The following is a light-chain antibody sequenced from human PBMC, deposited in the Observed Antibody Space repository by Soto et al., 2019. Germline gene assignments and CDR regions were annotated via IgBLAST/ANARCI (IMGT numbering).Light chain of an antibody. Sequence: QSALTQPASVSGSPGQSITISCTGTSRDFGGYNYVSWHQQHPGEAPKVIITEVSNRPSGVSNRFSGSKSGNTASLTISGLQAEDEADYYCSSYISSSTFVVFGGGTKLTVL. J-gene: IGLJ2*01. CDR1: SRDFGGYNY. CDR2: EVS. CDR3: SSYISSSTFVV. V-gene: IGLV2-14*01.